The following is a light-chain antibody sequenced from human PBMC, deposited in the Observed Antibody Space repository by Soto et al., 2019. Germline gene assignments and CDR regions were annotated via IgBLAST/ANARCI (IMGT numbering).Light chain of an antibody. V-gene: IGKV1-33*01. Sequence: DIQMTQSPSYLSASVGDRVTITCQASQDISNYLNWYQQKSGKAPKLLIYDASNLETGVPSRFSGSGSGTDFTFTISSLQPEDIATYYCQQNDNLLLTFGGGTKVEIK. CDR1: QDISNY. CDR2: DAS. CDR3: QQNDNLLLT. J-gene: IGKJ4*01.